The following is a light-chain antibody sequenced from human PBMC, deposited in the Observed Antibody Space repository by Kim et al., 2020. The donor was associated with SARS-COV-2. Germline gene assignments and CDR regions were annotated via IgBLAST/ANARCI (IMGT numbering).Light chain of an antibody. CDR3: QQSYSTPIT. V-gene: IGKV1-39*01. Sequence: TSVGDRVTITCRASQSISSYLNWYQQKPGKAPKLLIYAASSLQSGVPSRFSGSGSGTDFTLTISSLQPEDFATYYCQQSYSTPITFGQGTRLEIK. CDR1: QSISSY. J-gene: IGKJ5*01. CDR2: AAS.